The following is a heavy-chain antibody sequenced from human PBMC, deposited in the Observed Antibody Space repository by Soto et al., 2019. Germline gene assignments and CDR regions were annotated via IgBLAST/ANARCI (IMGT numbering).Heavy chain of an antibody. V-gene: IGHV4-30-4*01. CDR3: ATMGTPATGLSYFDN. J-gene: IGHJ4*02. CDR2: MSYSGIT. CDR1: GVSISSGSYY. D-gene: IGHD1-7*01. Sequence: QVQLQESGPGLVKPSQTLSLTCTVSGVSISSGSYYWSWIRQPPGKGLEWIGFMSYSGITSYNASLKSRITMSVDTSKSQFSLSLSFVTAADTAVYYCATMGTPATGLSYFDNWGQGTLVTVSS.